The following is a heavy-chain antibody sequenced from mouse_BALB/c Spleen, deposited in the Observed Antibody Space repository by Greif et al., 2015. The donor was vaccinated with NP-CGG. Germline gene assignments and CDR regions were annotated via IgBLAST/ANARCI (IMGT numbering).Heavy chain of an antibody. CDR1: GFTFSSYT. J-gene: IGHJ4*01. CDR2: IGSGGSYT. V-gene: IGHV5-6-4*01. CDR3: TRGGGGPYAMDY. Sequence: EVQVVESGGGLVKPGGSLKLSCAASGFTFSSYTMSWVRQTPEKRLEWVATIGSGGSYTYYPDSVKGRFTISRDNAKNTLYLQMSSLKSEDTAMYYCTRGGGGPYAMDYWGQGTSVTVSS.